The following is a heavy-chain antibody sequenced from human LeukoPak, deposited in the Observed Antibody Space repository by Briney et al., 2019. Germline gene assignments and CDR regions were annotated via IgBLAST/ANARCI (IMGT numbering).Heavy chain of an antibody. CDR3: ACGYSSGYPDY. CDR1: GGSISSYY. V-gene: IGHV4-59*01. D-gene: IGHD6-19*01. CDR2: IYYSGST. Sequence: SETLSPTCTVSGGSISSYYWSWIRQPPGKGLEWIGYIYYSGSTNYNPSLKSRVTISVDTSKNQFSLKLSSVTAADTAVYYCACGYSSGYPDYWGQGTLVTVSS. J-gene: IGHJ4*02.